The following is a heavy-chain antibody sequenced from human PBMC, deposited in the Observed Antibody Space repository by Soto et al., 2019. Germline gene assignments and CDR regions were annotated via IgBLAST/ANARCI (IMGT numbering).Heavy chain of an antibody. J-gene: IGHJ4*02. D-gene: IGHD3-10*01. CDR3: TRAAWFPYLSFY. V-gene: IGHV3-48*03. CDR1: GFTFSRFE. CDR2: ISSSGSTA. Sequence: EVQLVESGGGLVQPGGSLRLSCAASGFTFSRFELHWVRQAPGKGLEWISYISSSGSTAYYASSVEGRFTISRDNANNSAYLQLDSMRAEDTALYYCTRAAWFPYLSFYWGQGALVTVSS.